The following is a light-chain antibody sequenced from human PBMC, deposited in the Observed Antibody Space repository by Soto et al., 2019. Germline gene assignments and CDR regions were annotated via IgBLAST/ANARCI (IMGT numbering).Light chain of an antibody. J-gene: IGLJ2*01. Sequence: QLVLTQSPSASASLGASVKLTCTLSSGHSSYVIAWHQQQPEKGPRYLMKVNSDGSHSKGDGIPDRFSGSSSGAARYLTISSLQSEDEADYYCQTWGTGIRVFGGGTKLTVL. CDR3: QTWGTGIRV. V-gene: IGLV4-69*01. CDR1: SGHSSYV. CDR2: VNSDGSH.